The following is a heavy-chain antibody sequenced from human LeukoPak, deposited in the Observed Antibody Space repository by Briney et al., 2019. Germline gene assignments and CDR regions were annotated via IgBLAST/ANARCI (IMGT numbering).Heavy chain of an antibody. V-gene: IGHV4-39*01. Sequence: SETLSLTCTVSGGSISSSSSYWGWIRQPPGKGLEWIGSIYYSGSTYYNPSLKSRVTISVDTSKNKFSLKLNSVTAADTAVYYCARPAYRGSYYDAFDIWGQGTMVTVSS. CDR1: GGSISSSSSY. CDR2: IYYSGST. D-gene: IGHD1-26*01. CDR3: ARPAYRGSYYDAFDI. J-gene: IGHJ3*02.